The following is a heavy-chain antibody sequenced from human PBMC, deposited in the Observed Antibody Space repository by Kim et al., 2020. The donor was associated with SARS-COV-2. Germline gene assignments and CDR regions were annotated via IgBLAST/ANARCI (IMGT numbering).Heavy chain of an antibody. CDR1: GYTFTGYY. CDR2: INPKTGDT. Sequence: ASVKVSCKAFGYTFTGYYMHWVRQAPGQGPEWMGRINPKTGDTNYAQKFQGRVTMTRETSISTAYMELSRLTSDDTAVYYCVPSSPSLEYYFDYWGQGTL. V-gene: IGHV1-2*06. J-gene: IGHJ4*02. CDR3: VPSSPSLEYYFDY.